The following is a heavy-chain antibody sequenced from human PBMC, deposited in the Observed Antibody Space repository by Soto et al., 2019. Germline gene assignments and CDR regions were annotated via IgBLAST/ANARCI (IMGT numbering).Heavy chain of an antibody. CDR2: IYYSGST. V-gene: IGHV4-59*01. Sequence: QVQLQESGPGLVXPXXXXSLTXTVSGGSISSYYWSWIRQPPGKGLEWIGYIYYSGSTNYNPSLKSRVTISVDTSKNQFSLKLSSVTAADTAVYYCXXXXXXXXXXXXPPAYWGQGTLVTVSS. CDR1: GGSISSYY. J-gene: IGHJ4*02. CDR3: XXXXXXXXXXXXPPAY.